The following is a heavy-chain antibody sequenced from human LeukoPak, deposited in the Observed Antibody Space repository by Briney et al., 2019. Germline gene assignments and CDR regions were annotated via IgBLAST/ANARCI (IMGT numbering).Heavy chain of an antibody. D-gene: IGHD4-17*01. CDR3: ARGHTAVTRHFDF. V-gene: IGHV3-21*01. Sequence: PGGSLRLSCAVSGFTFTTYSMTWVRQAPGKGLEWVSIISSGSSAIFSADALKGRFTISRDDAKNLLYLDMNSLRAEDTAVYYCARGHTAVTRHFDFWGQGTLVTVSS. J-gene: IGHJ4*02. CDR2: ISSGSSAI. CDR1: GFTFTTYS.